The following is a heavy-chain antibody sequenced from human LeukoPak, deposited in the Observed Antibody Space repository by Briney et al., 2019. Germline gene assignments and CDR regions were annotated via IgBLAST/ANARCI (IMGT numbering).Heavy chain of an antibody. D-gene: IGHD3-9*01. CDR3: ASGYYDILTGYYRGSWFDR. CDR2: ISAHKGNT. Sequence: GASVKVSCKASGYTFTRYGISWVRQAPGQGLEWMGWISAHKGNTNNEQQFQGRVTMTTDTSTRRAYMELRRLGYDDTAVYCCASGYYDILTGYYRGSWFDRWGQGTLVTVSS. CDR1: GYTFTRYG. V-gene: IGHV1-18*01. J-gene: IGHJ5*02.